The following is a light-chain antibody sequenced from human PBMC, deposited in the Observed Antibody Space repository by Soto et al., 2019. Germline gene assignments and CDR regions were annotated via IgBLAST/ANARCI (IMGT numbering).Light chain of an antibody. CDR3: QSYDSSLSAHYV. Sequence: QSVLTQPPSVSGAPGQRVTISCTGSSSNIGATYDVQWYQQLPGTAPKLLIYGNSNRPSGVPDRFSGSKSGTSASLAITGLQADDEADYYCQSYDSSLSAHYVFGTGTQLTV. CDR2: GNS. J-gene: IGLJ1*01. V-gene: IGLV1-40*01. CDR1: SSNIGATYD.